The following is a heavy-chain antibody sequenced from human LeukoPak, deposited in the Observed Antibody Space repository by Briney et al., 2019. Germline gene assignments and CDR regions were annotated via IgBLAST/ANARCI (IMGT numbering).Heavy chain of an antibody. V-gene: IGHV4-39*07. D-gene: IGHD3-10*01. CDR2: IYYSGST. CDR3: ASYISGPGAFDI. Sequence: PSETLSLTCTVSGGSISSSSYYWGWIRQPPGKGLEWIGSIYYSGSTNYNPSLKSRVTISVDTSKNQFSLKLSSVTAADTAVYYCASYISGPGAFDIWGQGTMVTVSS. J-gene: IGHJ3*02. CDR1: GGSISSSSYY.